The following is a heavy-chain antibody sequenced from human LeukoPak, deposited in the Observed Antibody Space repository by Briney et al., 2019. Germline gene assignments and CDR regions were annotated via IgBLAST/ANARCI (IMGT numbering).Heavy chain of an antibody. J-gene: IGHJ3*02. D-gene: IGHD3-10*01. V-gene: IGHV4-4*07. CDR1: GGSISSYY. CDR3: ATRGSGSPTPHAFDI. CDR2: IYTSGST. Sequence: SETLSLTCTVSGGSISSYYWSWIRQPAGKGLEWIGRIYTSGSTNYNPSLKSRVTMSVDTSKNQFSLKLTSVTAADTAVYYCATRGSGSPTPHAFDIWGQGTLVTVSS.